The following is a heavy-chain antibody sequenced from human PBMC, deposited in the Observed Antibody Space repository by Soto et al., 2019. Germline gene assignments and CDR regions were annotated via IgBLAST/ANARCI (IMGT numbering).Heavy chain of an antibody. V-gene: IGHV3-74*03. D-gene: IGHD1-7*01. Sequence: EVQLVQSGGGLVQPGGSLRLSCAASGFTFSAYWMHWVRQVPGKGPMWVSLITNDGTAAEYADSVKGRFTISRDNARNTLSLQMNSLKTEDTAMYYCARDRGSGTPFDYWGQGTLVTVSS. CDR3: ARDRGSGTPFDY. J-gene: IGHJ4*02. CDR2: ITNDGTAA. CDR1: GFTFSAYW.